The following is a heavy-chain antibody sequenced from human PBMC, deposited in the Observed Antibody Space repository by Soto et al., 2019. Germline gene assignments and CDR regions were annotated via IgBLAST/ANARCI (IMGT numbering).Heavy chain of an antibody. D-gene: IGHD3-3*01. CDR1: GDSVSSGGFH. J-gene: IGHJ4*02. CDR3: ARAPVGLDTISYFDY. CDR2: IYHGGST. V-gene: IGHV4-30-4*01. Sequence: SETLSLTCTVSGDSVSSGGFHWAWLRRPPGKGLEWIGYIYHGGSTYYRPSLESRMPMSLDATRNHYSLRLTSVTAADTAVYFCARAPVGLDTISYFDYWGQGKLVTVSS.